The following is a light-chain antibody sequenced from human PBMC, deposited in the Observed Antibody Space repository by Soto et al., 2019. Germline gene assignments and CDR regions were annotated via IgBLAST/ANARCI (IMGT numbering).Light chain of an antibody. CDR2: DVS. V-gene: IGLV2-14*01. J-gene: IGLJ1*01. CDR1: SSDVCGYNY. CDR3: SSYTSSSFYV. Sequence: QSVLTQPASVSGSPGQSITISCTGTSSDVCGYNYVSWYQQHPGKTPKLMIYDVSNRHSGVSNRFSGSKSGNTASLTISGLQAEDEADYYCSSYTSSSFYVFGTGTKVTVL.